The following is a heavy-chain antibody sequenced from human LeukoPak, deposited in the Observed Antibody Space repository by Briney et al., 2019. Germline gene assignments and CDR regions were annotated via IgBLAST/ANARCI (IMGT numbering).Heavy chain of an antibody. CDR1: GGSISSSSYY. CDR3: VRHPYYDSNGSFDY. Sequence: PSETLSLTCTASGGSISSSSYYWGWIRQPPGKGLEWIGSIYYSGSTYYNPSLKSRVTISVDTSKNQFSLKLSSVTAADTAVYYCVRHPYYDSNGSFDYWGQGTLVTVSS. V-gene: IGHV4-39*01. D-gene: IGHD3-22*01. CDR2: IYYSGST. J-gene: IGHJ4*02.